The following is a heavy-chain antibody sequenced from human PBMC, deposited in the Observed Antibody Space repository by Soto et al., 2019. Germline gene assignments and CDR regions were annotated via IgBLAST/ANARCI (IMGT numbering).Heavy chain of an antibody. D-gene: IGHD6-19*01. CDR2: ISYDGSNK. V-gene: IGHV3-30-3*01. J-gene: IGHJ6*01. CDR3: ARGAGPYYYYGLDV. Sequence: QVQLVESGGGVVQPGRSLRLSCAASGFTFSSYAVHWVRQAPGKGLEWVAVISYDGSNKYYADSVKGRFTISRDNSNNTLYLQMNSLRTDEDTAVYYCARGAGPYYYYGLDVW. CDR1: GFTFSSYA.